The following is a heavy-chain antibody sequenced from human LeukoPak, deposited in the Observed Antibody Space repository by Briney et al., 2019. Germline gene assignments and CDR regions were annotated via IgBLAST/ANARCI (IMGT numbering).Heavy chain of an antibody. D-gene: IGHD5-12*01. CDR3: ARGYSATYGRFDY. V-gene: IGHV4-59*01. CDR1: GGSISSYY. J-gene: IGHJ4*02. CDR2: IYYSGST. Sequence: SETLSLTCTVSGGSISSYYWSWTRQPPGKGLEWIGYIYYSGSTNYNPSLQSRVTMSVDTSKNQFSLRLSSVTAADTAVYYCARGYSATYGRFDYWGQGTLVTVSS.